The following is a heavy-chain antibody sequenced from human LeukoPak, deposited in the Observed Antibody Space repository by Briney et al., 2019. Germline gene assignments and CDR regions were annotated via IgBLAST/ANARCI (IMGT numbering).Heavy chain of an antibody. J-gene: IGHJ3*02. D-gene: IGHD3-22*01. V-gene: IGHV3-66*04. Sequence: GGSLRLSCAASGFTVSRNYMSWVRQAPGKGLGWVSIIYSGGSTYYSDSVKGRFTISRDISKNTLYLQMNSLRAEDTAVYYCARLMDDSSGYFPDAFDIWGQGTMVTVSS. CDR1: GFTVSRNY. CDR2: IYSGGST. CDR3: ARLMDDSSGYFPDAFDI.